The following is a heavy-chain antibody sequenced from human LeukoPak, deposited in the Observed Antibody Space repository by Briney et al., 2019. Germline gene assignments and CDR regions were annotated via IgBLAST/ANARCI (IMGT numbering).Heavy chain of an antibody. CDR3: ASAVGSGYYLYYFDY. D-gene: IGHD3-22*01. CDR2: IYSGGST. Sequence: GGSLRLSCAASGFTFSSYYMSWVRQAPGKGLEWVSVIYSGGSTYYADSVKGRFTISRGNSKNTLYLQMNSLRAEDTAVYYCASAVGSGYYLYYFDYWGQGTLVTVSS. CDR1: GFTFSSYY. V-gene: IGHV3-53*01. J-gene: IGHJ4*02.